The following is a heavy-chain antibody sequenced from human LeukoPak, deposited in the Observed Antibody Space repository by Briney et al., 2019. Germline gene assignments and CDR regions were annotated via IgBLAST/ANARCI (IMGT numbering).Heavy chain of an antibody. V-gene: IGHV1-46*01. J-gene: IGHJ4*02. D-gene: IGHD4/OR15-4a*01. CDR3: ARGKTMGDC. CDR1: GYTFIIYY. CDR2: VNPSGGST. Sequence: GASVKVSCKASGYTFIIYYIHWVRQAPGQGLEWMGTVNPSGGSTNYAQKFQGRITMTRDTSTSTVYMELSSLRSEDTAVYYCARGKTMGDCWGQGTRVTVSS.